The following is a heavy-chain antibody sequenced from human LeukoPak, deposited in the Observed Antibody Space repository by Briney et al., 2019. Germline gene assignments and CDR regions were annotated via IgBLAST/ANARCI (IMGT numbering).Heavy chain of an antibody. Sequence: ASVKVSCKASGYTVTSYYMHWVRQAPGQGLEWMGIINPSGGSTSYAQKFQGRVTMTRDMSTSTVYMELSSLRSEDTAVYYCARDATVVTPGAWFDPWGQGTLVTVSS. CDR3: ARDATVVTPGAWFDP. D-gene: IGHD4-23*01. CDR1: GYTVTSYY. CDR2: INPSGGST. J-gene: IGHJ5*02. V-gene: IGHV1-46*01.